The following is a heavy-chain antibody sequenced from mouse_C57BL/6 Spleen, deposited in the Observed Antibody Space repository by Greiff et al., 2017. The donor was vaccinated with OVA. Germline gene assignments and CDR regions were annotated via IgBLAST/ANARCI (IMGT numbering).Heavy chain of an antibody. V-gene: IGHV1-82*01. Sequence: VQLQQSGPELVRPGASVKISCKTSGYAFRSSGMNWVKQRPGKGLEWIGQIYIGDGDTEYNGKFKGKATLTADKSSSTAYMQLSSLTSEDSAVYFCARRDNSEKLLYYEVWGTATTVTAS. CDR3: ARRDNSEKLLYYEV. D-gene: IGHD3-3*01. CDR2: IYIGDGDT. J-gene: IGHJ1*03. CDR1: GYAFRSSG.